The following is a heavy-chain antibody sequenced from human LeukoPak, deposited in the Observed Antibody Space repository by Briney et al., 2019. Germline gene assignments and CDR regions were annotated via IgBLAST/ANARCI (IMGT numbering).Heavy chain of an antibody. V-gene: IGHV3-23*01. CDR2: ISGSGGST. CDR1: GFTFSSYA. D-gene: IGHD2-2*01. J-gene: IGHJ4*02. Sequence: TGGSLRLSCAASGFTFSSYAMSWVRQAPGKGLEWVSAISGSGGSTYYADSVKGRFTISRDNSKNTLYLQMNSLRVEDTAVYYCAKGTTYCSSTSCYHGQFDYWGQGTLVTVSS. CDR3: AKGTTYCSSTSCYHGQFDY.